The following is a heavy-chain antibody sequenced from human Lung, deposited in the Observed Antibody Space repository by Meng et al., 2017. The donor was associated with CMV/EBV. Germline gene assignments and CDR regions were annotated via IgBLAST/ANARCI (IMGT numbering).Heavy chain of an antibody. CDR2: IHLCDSDT. V-gene: IGHV5-51*01. Sequence: YCCTNDWIAWLRQMPGTRLAWMGIIHLCDSDTRYSPSFQAQVTFSADKAFSTAYLQWNSLKASDTAMYYCAGLGELVVVPAATKWFDSWGQGTLVTVSS. CDR1: YCCTNDW. D-gene: IGHD2-2*01. CDR3: AGLGELVVVPAATKWFDS. J-gene: IGHJ5*01.